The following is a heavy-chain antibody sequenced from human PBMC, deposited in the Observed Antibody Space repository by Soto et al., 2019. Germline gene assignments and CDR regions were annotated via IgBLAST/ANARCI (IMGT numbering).Heavy chain of an antibody. J-gene: IGHJ4*02. D-gene: IGHD3-22*01. CDR1: GGTFSSYA. CDR3: ARDRDPYYYDSSGYYYRHDY. Sequence: QVQLVQSGAEVKKPGSSVKVSCKASGGTFSSYAISWVRQAPGQGLEWMGGIIPIFGTANYAQKFQGRVTITADESTSTAYMELSILRSEDTAVYYCARDRDPYYYDSSGYYYRHDYWGQGTLVTVSS. CDR2: IIPIFGTA. V-gene: IGHV1-69*01.